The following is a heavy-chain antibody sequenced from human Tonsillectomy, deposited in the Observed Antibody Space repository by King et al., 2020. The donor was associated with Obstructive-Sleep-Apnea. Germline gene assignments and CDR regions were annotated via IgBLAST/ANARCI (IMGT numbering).Heavy chain of an antibody. J-gene: IGHJ6*02. D-gene: IGHD2-21*02. CDR2: LNPIFCTT. CDR1: GGTLSSYA. V-gene: IGHV1-69*01. CDR3: ARAKCGGDCHSGYYYVMDV. Sequence: QLVQSGAEVKKPGSSVKVSCKASGGTLSSYAISWVRQSPGQGLEWMGGLNPIFCTTNYAQKFQGRVTITADESTSTAYKELRSRGSEDTGVYYCARAKCGGDCHSGYYYVMDVWGQGTAVTVSS.